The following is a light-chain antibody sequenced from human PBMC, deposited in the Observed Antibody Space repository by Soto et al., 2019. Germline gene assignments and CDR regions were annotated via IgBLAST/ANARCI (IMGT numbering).Light chain of an antibody. J-gene: IGKJ1*01. CDR2: GAS. Sequence: ETVMTHSPATLSVSPGEIATLSCRASQTVSSNLAWYQQKPGQSPRLLIYGASTRATGIPARFSGSGSGTEFTLTINSLQSEDFAVYYCQQYGSSPETFGQGTKVDIK. CDR3: QQYGSSPET. V-gene: IGKV3-15*01. CDR1: QTVSSN.